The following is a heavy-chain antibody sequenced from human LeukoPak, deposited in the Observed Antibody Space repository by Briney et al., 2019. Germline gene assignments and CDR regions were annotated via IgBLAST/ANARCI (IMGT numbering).Heavy chain of an antibody. V-gene: IGHV1-69*05. CDR2: IIPIFGTA. D-gene: IGHD4-17*01. CDR1: GGTFSSYA. CDR3: AREERDDYGDYWFDP. J-gene: IGHJ5*02. Sequence: SVKVSCKASGGTFSSYAISWVRQAPGQGLEWMGGIIPIFGTANYAQKFQGRVTITTDESTSTAYMELSSLRSEDTAVYYCAREERDDYGDYWFDPWGQGTLVAVSS.